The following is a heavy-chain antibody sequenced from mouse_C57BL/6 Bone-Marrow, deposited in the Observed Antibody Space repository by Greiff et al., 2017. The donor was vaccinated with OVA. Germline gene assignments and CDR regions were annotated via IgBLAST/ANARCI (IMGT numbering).Heavy chain of an antibody. J-gene: IGHJ1*03. CDR1: GYTFTSYW. V-gene: IGHV1-64*01. CDR2: IHPNSGST. Sequence: QVQLQQPGAELVKPGASVKLSCKASGYTFTSYWMHWVKQRPGQGLEWIGMIHPNSGSTNYNEKFKSKATLTVDKSSSTAYMQLSSLTSEDAAVYYCARGGNFYYWYFDVWGTGTTVTVSS. CDR3: ARGGNFYYWYFDV.